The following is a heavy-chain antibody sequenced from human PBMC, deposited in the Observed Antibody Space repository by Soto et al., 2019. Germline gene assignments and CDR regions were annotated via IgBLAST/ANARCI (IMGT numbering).Heavy chain of an antibody. CDR1: GGTFSSYA. CDR3: ARDLFSGTVAAPDY. Sequence: SVKVSCKASGGTFSSYAISWVRQAPGQGLEWMGGIIPIFGTANYAQKFQGRVTITADESTSTAYMELSSLRSEDTAVYYCARDLFSGTVAAPDYWGQGTLVTVSS. V-gene: IGHV1-69*13. D-gene: IGHD1-26*01. J-gene: IGHJ4*02. CDR2: IIPIFGTA.